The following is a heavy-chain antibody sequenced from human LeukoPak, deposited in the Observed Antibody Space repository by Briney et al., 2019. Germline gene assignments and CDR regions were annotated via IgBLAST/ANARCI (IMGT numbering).Heavy chain of an antibody. CDR3: ARAGNCSSTSCYVTAFDI. D-gene: IGHD2-2*01. Sequence: GGSLRLSCAASAFTISSYEMNWVRQAPGKGLEWVSYISSSGSTIYYADSVKGRFTISRDNAKNSLYLQMNSLRAEDTAVYYCARAGNCSSTSCYVTAFDIWGQGAMVTVSS. CDR2: ISSSGSTI. J-gene: IGHJ3*02. CDR1: AFTISSYE. V-gene: IGHV3-48*03.